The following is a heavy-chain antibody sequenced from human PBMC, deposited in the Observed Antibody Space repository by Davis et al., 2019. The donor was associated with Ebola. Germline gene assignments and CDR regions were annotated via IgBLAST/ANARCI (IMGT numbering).Heavy chain of an antibody. V-gene: IGHV4-38-2*02. J-gene: IGHJ4*02. CDR3: ASYSSGWYSDY. D-gene: IGHD6-19*01. Sequence: PSETLSLTCTVSGYSISSGYYWGWTRQPPGKGLEWIGSIYHSGSTYYNPSLKSRVTISVDTSKNQFSLKLSSVTAADTAVYYCASYSSGWYSDYWGQGTLVTVSS. CDR2: IYHSGST. CDR1: GYSISSGYY.